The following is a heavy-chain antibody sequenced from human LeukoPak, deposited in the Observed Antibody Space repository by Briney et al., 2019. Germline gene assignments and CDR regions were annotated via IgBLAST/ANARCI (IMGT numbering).Heavy chain of an antibody. D-gene: IGHD6-6*01. Sequence: GGSLRLSCAASGFTFSSYGMHWVRQAPGKGLEWVSAISGSGGSTYYADSVKGRFTISRDNSKNTLYLQMNSLRAEDTAVYYCAKGRLAYFDYWGQGTLVTVSS. CDR3: AKGRLAYFDY. J-gene: IGHJ4*02. CDR1: GFTFSSYG. V-gene: IGHV3-23*01. CDR2: ISGSGGST.